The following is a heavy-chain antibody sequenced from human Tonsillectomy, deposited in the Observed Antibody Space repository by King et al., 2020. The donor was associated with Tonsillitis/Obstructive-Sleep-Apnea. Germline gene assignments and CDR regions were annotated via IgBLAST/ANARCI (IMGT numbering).Heavy chain of an antibody. CDR3: ARXIASXXXGTXXXXXXXSTXGXXVFPLAXXXXSTXXXTAALGCXVKDYF. D-gene: IGHD6-25*01. CDR1: GFXXSTYX. CDR2: IKPXGXXK. J-gene: IGHJ1*01. Sequence: VQLQESGGDLVHPGGSLRLSCAASGFXXSTYXMTXVRQXPGKGLEWVXNIKPXGXXKYYXDSXXGRFTISRDXAXNXLXLQMNTLRADDTAVYYCARXIASXXXGTXXXXXXXSTXGXXVFPLAXXXXSTXXXTAALGCXVKDYF. V-gene: IGHV3-7*03.